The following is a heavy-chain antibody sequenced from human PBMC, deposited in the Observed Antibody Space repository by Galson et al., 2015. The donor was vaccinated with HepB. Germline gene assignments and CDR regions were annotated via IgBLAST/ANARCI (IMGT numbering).Heavy chain of an antibody. J-gene: IGHJ4*02. CDR3: AKDYWSSGGWYIPLVDS. Sequence: SLRLSCAASGFTFSTYGMHWVRQASGKGLEWVALISHDGSSKYYADSVKGRFTISRDNSKNTLYLQMNSLRAEDTAVYFCAKDYWSSGGWYIPLVDSWGQGSLVSVSS. D-gene: IGHD6-19*01. V-gene: IGHV3-30*18. CDR1: GFTFSTYG. CDR2: ISHDGSSK.